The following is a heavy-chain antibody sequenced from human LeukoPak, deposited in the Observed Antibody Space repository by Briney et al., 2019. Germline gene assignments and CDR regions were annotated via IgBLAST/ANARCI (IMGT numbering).Heavy chain of an antibody. V-gene: IGHV1-18*01. CDR3: ARVGGDIDYGDYYFDY. D-gene: IGHD4-17*01. CDR2: ISPYNGKV. Sequence: GASVKVSCKTSGYTFTSYGFSWVRQAPGQGFEWMGWISPYNGKVKIAQKFQGRVTMTTDTSASTAYVELRSLRSDDTAMYYCARVGGDIDYGDYYFDYWGQGTLVTVSS. CDR1: GYTFTSYG. J-gene: IGHJ4*02.